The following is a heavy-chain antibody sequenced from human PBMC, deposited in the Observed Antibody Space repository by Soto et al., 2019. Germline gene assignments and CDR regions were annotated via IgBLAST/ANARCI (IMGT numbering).Heavy chain of an antibody. J-gene: IGHJ4*02. CDR3: AKRSECFGVVLFDYFDY. CDR1: GFTFDDYA. CDR2: ISWNSGSI. D-gene: IGHD3-3*01. Sequence: PGGSLRLSCAAPGFTFDDYAMHWVRQAPGKGLEWVSGISWNSGSIGYADSVKGRFTISRDNAKNSLYLQMNSLRAEDTALYYCAKRSECFGVVLFDYFDYWGQGTLVTVSS. V-gene: IGHV3-9*01.